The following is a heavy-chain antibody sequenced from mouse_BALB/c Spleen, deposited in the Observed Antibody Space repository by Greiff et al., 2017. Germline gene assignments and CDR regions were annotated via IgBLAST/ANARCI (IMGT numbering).Heavy chain of an antibody. CDR2: IDPANGNT. D-gene: IGHD2-1*01. CDR3: AREGGYGNSAWFAY. CDR1: GFNIKDTY. Sequence: EVQLQQPGAELVRPGASVKLSCTASGFNIKDTYMHWVKQRPEQGLEWIGRIDPANGNTKYDPKFQGKATITADTSSNTAYLQLSSLTSEDTAVYYCAREGGYGNSAWFAYWGQGTLVTVSA. J-gene: IGHJ3*01. V-gene: IGHV14-3*02.